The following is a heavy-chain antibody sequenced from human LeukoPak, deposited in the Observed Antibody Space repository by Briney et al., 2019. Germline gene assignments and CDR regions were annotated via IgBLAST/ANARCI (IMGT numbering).Heavy chain of an antibody. CDR3: AKAGNYDFWSGSSDYFDY. V-gene: IGHV3-23*01. CDR2: IRDSGGST. D-gene: IGHD3-3*01. Sequence: GGSLRLSCAASGFTFSSYAMSWVRQAPGKGLEWVSGIRDSGGSTYHADSVKGRFTLSRDNSKNTLYLQMNSLRAEDTAVYYCAKAGNYDFWSGSSDYFDYWGQGTLVTVSS. J-gene: IGHJ4*02. CDR1: GFTFSSYA.